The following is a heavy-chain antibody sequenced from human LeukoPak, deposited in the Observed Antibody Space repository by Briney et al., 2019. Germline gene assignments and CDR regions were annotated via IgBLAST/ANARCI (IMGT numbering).Heavy chain of an antibody. Sequence: PGGSLRLSCAASGFIISSYEMNWVRQTPGKGLEWVAAMSTSGGSTYYADSVKGRFTISRDNSKNTLYLQMDSLRAEDTAVYYCAKCVDSDRVYYYYQYYIDVWGRGTTVTVSS. V-gene: IGHV3-23*01. D-gene: IGHD5-18*01. CDR2: MSTSGGST. CDR1: GFIISSYE. CDR3: AKCVDSDRVYYYYQYYIDV. J-gene: IGHJ6*03.